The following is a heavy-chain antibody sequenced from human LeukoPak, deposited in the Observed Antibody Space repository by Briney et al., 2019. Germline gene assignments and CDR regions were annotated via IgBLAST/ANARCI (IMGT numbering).Heavy chain of an antibody. CDR1: GGPTSSFY. J-gene: IGHJ3*02. D-gene: IGHD1-1*01. CDR3: ARDPKWRATTGTTAAFDI. CDR2: IYYSGST. V-gene: IGHV4-59*01. Sequence: SETLSLTCSVSGGPTSSFYWSWIRQPPGKGLEWIGYIYYSGSTNYNLSLKSRVTMSLDTSRNQLSLTLTSVTAADTAVYYCARDPKWRATTGTTAAFDIWGQGTMVTVSS.